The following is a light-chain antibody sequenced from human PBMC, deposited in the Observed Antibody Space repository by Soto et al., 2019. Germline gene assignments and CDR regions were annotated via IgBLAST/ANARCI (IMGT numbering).Light chain of an antibody. V-gene: IGKV1-5*03. CDR3: QHYNDNWM. Sequence: DIQMTQSPSTLSASVGDRVTITCRASQSISSWLAWYQQKPGKAPKLLIYKASTLQSGVPSRFSGSGSGTEFPLAISSLQPDDSATYYCQHYNDNWMFCQGTKAEIK. J-gene: IGKJ1*01. CDR1: QSISSW. CDR2: KAS.